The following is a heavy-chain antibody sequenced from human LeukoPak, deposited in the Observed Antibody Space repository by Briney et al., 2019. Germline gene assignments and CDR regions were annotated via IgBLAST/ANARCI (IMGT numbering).Heavy chain of an antibody. Sequence: ASVKVSCKASGYTFTGYYMHWVRQAPGQGLEWMGWINPNSGGTNYAQKFQGRVTMTRDTSISTAYMELSRLRSDDTAVYYCARDGDDIVVVPAAIYFDYWGQGTLVTVSS. CDR2: INPNSGGT. CDR1: GYTFTGYY. V-gene: IGHV1-2*02. J-gene: IGHJ4*02. CDR3: ARDGDDIVVVPAAIYFDY. D-gene: IGHD2-2*01.